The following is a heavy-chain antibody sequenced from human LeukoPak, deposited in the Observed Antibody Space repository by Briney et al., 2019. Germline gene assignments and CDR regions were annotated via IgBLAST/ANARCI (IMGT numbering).Heavy chain of an antibody. CDR3: ARETLRFTRFDP. Sequence: ASVKVSCKASGYTFTSYYMHRVRQAPGQGLEWMGIINPSGGSTSYAQKFQGRVTMTRDTSTSTVYMELSSLRSEDTAVYYCARETLRFTRFDPWGQGTLVTVSS. V-gene: IGHV1-46*01. D-gene: IGHD4-17*01. J-gene: IGHJ5*02. CDR2: INPSGGST. CDR1: GYTFTSYY.